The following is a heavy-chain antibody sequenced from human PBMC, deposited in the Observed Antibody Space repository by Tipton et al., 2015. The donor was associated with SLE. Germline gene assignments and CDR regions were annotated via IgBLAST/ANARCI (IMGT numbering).Heavy chain of an antibody. CDR2: ISSSGTTI. CDR1: GFTFSSYE. CDR3: AREDYGDFDY. Sequence: SLRLSCAASGFTFSSYEMNWVRQAPGKGLEWVSSISSSGTTIYYADSVKGRFAISRDNAKNSLYLQMNSLRAEDTAVYYCAREDYGDFDYWGQGTLVTVSS. J-gene: IGHJ4*02. D-gene: IGHD4/OR15-4a*01. V-gene: IGHV3-48*03.